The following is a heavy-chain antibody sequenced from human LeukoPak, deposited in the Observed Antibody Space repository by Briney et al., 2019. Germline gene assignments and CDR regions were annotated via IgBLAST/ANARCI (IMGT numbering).Heavy chain of an antibody. Sequence: SETLSLTCSVSGGSISSYYWSWIRQPPGKGLEWIGYIYYSGSTNYNPSLKSRVTISVDTSKNQFSLKLSSVTAADTAVYYCARVMTNSDAFDIWGQGTMVTVSS. J-gene: IGHJ3*02. CDR3: ARVMTNSDAFDI. D-gene: IGHD1-1*01. V-gene: IGHV4-59*01. CDR2: IYYSGST. CDR1: GGSISSYY.